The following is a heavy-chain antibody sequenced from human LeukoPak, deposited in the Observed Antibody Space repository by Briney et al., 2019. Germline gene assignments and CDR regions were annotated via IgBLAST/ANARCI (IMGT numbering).Heavy chain of an antibody. V-gene: IGHV3-23*01. CDR1: GFTFSNYA. CDR3: AKLPSGTWYYFDF. D-gene: IGHD6-13*01. CDR2: ISISGVST. Sequence: GGSLRLSCAASGFTFSNYAMSWVRQAPGKGLEWVSGISISGVSTYYADSVKGRLTISRDNSRDTLHLQMNGLRAEDTAIYYCAKLPSGTWYYFDFWGQGTLVTVSS. J-gene: IGHJ4*02.